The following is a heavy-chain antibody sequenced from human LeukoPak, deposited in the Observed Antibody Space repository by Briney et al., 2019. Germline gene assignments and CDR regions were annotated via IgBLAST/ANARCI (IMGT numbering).Heavy chain of an antibody. CDR1: GGSISSGSYY. D-gene: IGHD3-3*01. CDR2: IYTSGST. Sequence: PSETLSLTCTVSGGSISSGSYYWSWIRQPAGKGLEWIGHIYTSGSTNYNPSLKSRVTISVDTSKNQFSLKLSSVTAADTAVYYCARDAHITIFGVVSYYFDYWGQGTLVTVSS. V-gene: IGHV4-61*09. J-gene: IGHJ4*02. CDR3: ARDAHITIFGVVSYYFDY.